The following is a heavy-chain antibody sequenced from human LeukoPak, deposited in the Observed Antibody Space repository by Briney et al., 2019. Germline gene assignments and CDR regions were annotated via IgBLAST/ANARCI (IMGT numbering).Heavy chain of an antibody. Sequence: GSVKVSRKASGYTFTSYGISWVRQAPGQGLEWMGWINPKNGNTNYAQKLQGRLTMTTDTSTSTAYMELGSLRSDDTAVYYCARLSDIVVVVAATDDFDIWGQGTMVTVSS. CDR1: GYTFTSYG. J-gene: IGHJ3*02. V-gene: IGHV1-18*01. CDR3: ARLSDIVVVVAATDDFDI. CDR2: INPKNGNT. D-gene: IGHD2-15*01.